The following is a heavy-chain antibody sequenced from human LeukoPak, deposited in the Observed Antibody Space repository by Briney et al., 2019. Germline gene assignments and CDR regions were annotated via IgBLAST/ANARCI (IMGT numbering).Heavy chain of an antibody. D-gene: IGHD6-13*01. CDR3: ARVIIAAAGTGWFDP. V-gene: IGHV1-18*01. Sequence: ASVKVSCKASGYTFTSYGISWVRQAPGQGVEWRGWISAYNGNTNYAQKLQGRVTMTTDTSTSTAYMELRSLRSDDTAVYYCARVIIAAAGTGWFDPWGQGTLVTVSS. CDR2: ISAYNGNT. J-gene: IGHJ5*02. CDR1: GYTFTSYG.